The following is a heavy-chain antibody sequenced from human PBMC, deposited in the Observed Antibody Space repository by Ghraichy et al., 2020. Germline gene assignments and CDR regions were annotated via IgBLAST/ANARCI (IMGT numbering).Heavy chain of an antibody. Sequence: ASVKVSCKASGYTFTSYYMHWVRQAPGQGLEWMGIINPSGGSTSYAQKFQGRVTMTRDTSTSTVYMELSSLRSEDTAVYYCARGTNYYDSSGYSVTLGWFDPWGQGTLVTVSS. CDR1: GYTFTSYY. CDR2: INPSGGST. D-gene: IGHD3-22*01. CDR3: ARGTNYYDSSGYSVTLGWFDP. J-gene: IGHJ5*02. V-gene: IGHV1-46*01.